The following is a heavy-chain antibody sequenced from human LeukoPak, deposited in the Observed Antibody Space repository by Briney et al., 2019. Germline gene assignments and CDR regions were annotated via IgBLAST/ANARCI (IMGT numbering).Heavy chain of an antibody. CDR1: GFTFSSYN. CDR2: ISPTGGAI. J-gene: IGHJ4*02. V-gene: IGHV3-21*01. Sequence: GGSLRLSCAASGFTFSSYNMNWVRQAPGRGLEWVSSISPTGGAIFYADSLRGRFTISRDNAKNSLYLQMNSLRAEDTALYFCASGIRERGFDYWGQGTLVTVSS. CDR3: ASGIRERGFDY. D-gene: IGHD1-1*01.